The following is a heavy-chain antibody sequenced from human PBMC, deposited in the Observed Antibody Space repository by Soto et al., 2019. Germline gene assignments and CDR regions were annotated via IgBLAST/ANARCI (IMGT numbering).Heavy chain of an antibody. CDR1: EFTFRTYT. V-gene: IGHV3-21*01. CDR2: IRGFSPYT. CDR3: ARDRGYDAHDYYYNAMDV. Sequence: EVQLVESGGGLVKPGGSLRLSCISSEFTFRTYTMNWVRQAPGKGLEWVSGIRGFSPYTFYAESVKGRFTISRDNAKNSLYLHMNSLRAEDTAVYYCARDRGYDAHDYYYNAMDVWGQGTTVTVSS. D-gene: IGHD2-15*01. J-gene: IGHJ6*02.